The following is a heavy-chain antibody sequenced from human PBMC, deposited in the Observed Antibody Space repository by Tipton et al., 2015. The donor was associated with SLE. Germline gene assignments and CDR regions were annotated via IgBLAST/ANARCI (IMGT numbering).Heavy chain of an antibody. CDR3: ARAVGDTSGYLDY. J-gene: IGHJ4*02. V-gene: IGHV4-39*07. CDR2: LDYSGST. CDR1: GGSISSSPFY. Sequence: TLSLTCTVSGGSISSSPFYWGWIRQPPGKGLEWIGSLDYSGSTYYNPSLKSRISISVDRSKNQFSLKLSSVTAADTAVYYCARAVGDTSGYLDYWGLGTLGTVSS. D-gene: IGHD3-22*01.